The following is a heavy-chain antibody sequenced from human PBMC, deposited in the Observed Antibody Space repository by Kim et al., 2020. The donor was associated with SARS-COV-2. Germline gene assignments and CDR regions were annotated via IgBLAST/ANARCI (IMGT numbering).Heavy chain of an antibody. CDR2: ISGSGGST. J-gene: IGHJ6*02. D-gene: IGHD3-22*01. V-gene: IGHV3-23*01. Sequence: GGSLRLSCAASGFTFSSYAMSWVRQAPGKGLEWVSAISGSGGSTYYADSVKGRFTISRDNSKNTLYLQMNSLRAEDTAVYYCAKWRRYYDSSGYTPGRYYYYYGMDVWGQGTTVTVSS. CDR1: GFTFSSYA. CDR3: AKWRRYYDSSGYTPGRYYYYYGMDV.